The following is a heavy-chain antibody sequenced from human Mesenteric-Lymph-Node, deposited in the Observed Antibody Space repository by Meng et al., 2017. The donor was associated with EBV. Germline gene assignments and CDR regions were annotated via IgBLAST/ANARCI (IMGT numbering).Heavy chain of an antibody. D-gene: IGHD3-10*01. J-gene: IGHJ5*02. Sequence: LQESCPGLVKPSGTLPLPCAVSVGSITTYNWWSWVRQPPGKGLEWIGEVFHSGTTNSNASLRSRLTISVDKSKNQFSLKLTSVTAADTAVYYCAKANSSGRSSWFDPWGQGTLITVSS. CDR1: VGSITTYNW. V-gene: IGHV4-4*02. CDR2: VFHSGTT. CDR3: AKANSSGRSSWFDP.